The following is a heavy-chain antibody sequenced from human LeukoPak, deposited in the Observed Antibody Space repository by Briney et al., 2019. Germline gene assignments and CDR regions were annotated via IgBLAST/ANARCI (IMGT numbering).Heavy chain of an antibody. J-gene: IGHJ4*02. CDR1: GYTFTGYY. V-gene: IGHV1-2*06. Sequence: DSVKVSCKASGYTFTGYYMHWVRQAPGQGLEWMGRINPNSGGTNYAQKFQGRVTMTRDTSISTAYMELSRLRSDDTAVYYCASEYGSGSYYNVFDYWGQGTLVTVSS. CDR3: ASEYGSGSYYNVFDY. D-gene: IGHD3-10*01. CDR2: INPNSGGT.